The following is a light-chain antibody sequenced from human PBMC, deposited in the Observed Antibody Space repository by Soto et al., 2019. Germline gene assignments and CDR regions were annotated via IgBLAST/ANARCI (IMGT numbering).Light chain of an antibody. Sequence: EIVLTQSPGTLSLSPGERATLSCRASQSISSNYLAWYQQTPGQVPRLLIYDASSRAAGIPDRFSGSGSGTDFTLTISRLEPEDFGVYYCQQYGGSPRTFGQGTKVEIK. CDR1: QSISSNY. CDR2: DAS. V-gene: IGKV3-20*01. J-gene: IGKJ1*01. CDR3: QQYGGSPRT.